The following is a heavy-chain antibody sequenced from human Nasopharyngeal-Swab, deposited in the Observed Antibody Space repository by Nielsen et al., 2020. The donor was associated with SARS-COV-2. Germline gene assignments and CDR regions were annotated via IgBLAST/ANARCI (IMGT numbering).Heavy chain of an antibody. CDR3: ARVRFLEWLLPDY. CDR1: GYTFTSYA. J-gene: IGHJ4*02. D-gene: IGHD3-3*01. CDR2: INAGNGNT. Sequence: ASVKVPCKASGYTFTSYAMHWVRQAPGQRLEWMGWINAGNGNTKYSQKFQGRVTITRDTSTSTAYMELSSLRSEDTAVYYCARVRFLEWLLPDYWGQGTLVTVSS. V-gene: IGHV1-3*01.